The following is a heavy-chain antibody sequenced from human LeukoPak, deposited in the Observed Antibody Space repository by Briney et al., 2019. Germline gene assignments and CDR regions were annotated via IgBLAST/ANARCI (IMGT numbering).Heavy chain of an antibody. Sequence: GGSLRLSCATSGFTFNRFGMHWVRQAPGKGLEWVSYISSGGSTIYYGDSEKGRFTISRDNVKNSVYLQMNGLTDEDTAVYYCAREPPGNYDSSGDYYAYFDWWGQGTLVTVSS. CDR2: ISSGGSTI. D-gene: IGHD3-22*01. J-gene: IGHJ4*02. CDR1: GFTFNRFG. CDR3: AREPPGNYDSSGDYYAYFDW. V-gene: IGHV3-48*02.